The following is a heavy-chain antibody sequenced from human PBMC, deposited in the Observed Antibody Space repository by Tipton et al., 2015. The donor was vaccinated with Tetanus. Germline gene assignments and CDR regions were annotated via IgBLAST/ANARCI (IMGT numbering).Heavy chain of an antibody. V-gene: IGHV1-46*01. J-gene: IGHJ5*02. D-gene: IGHD3-10*01. CDR1: GYTFTDYY. Sequence: QLVQSGAEVKEPGASVKISCRASGYTFTDYYILWVRRAPGQGLEWMGIIHPGGGRTTYAQGFQGRVIWTREKSTSTVYLHLNSLRSDVTAVYFCARDAVYGSGSFYNDWFDPWGQGTLVTVSS. CDR3: ARDAVYGSGSFYNDWFDP. CDR2: IHPGGGRT.